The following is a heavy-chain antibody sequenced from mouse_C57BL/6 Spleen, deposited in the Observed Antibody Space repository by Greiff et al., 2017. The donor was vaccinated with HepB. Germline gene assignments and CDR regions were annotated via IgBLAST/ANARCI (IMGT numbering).Heavy chain of an antibody. Sequence: EVKLVESEGGLVQPGSSMKLSCTASGFTFSDYYMAWVRQVPEKGLEWVANINYDGSSTYYLDSLKSRFIISRDNAKNILYLQMSSLKSEDTATYYCARDGGLGYYFDYWGQGTTLTVSS. CDR1: GFTFSDYY. CDR2: INYDGSST. J-gene: IGHJ2*01. D-gene: IGHD3-3*01. CDR3: ARDGGLGYYFDY. V-gene: IGHV5-16*01.